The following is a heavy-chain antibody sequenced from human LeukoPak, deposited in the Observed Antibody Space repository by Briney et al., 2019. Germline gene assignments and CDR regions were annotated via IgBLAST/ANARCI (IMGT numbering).Heavy chain of an antibody. CDR3: AKDSRSYGFDY. CDR1: GFTFSSYG. CDR2: ISYDGSNK. V-gene: IGHV3-30*18. Sequence: GRSLRLSCAASGFTFSSYGMHWVRRAPGKGLEWVAVISYDGSNKYYADSVKGRFTISRDNSKNTLYLQMNSLRAEDTAVYYCAKDSRSYGFDYWGQGTLVTVSS. J-gene: IGHJ4*02. D-gene: IGHD1-26*01.